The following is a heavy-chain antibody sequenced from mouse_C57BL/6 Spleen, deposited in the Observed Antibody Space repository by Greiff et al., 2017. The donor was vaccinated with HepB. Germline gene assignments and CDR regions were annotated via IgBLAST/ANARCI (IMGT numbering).Heavy chain of an antibody. J-gene: IGHJ2*01. CDR3: ARGSYYGSPYYFDY. D-gene: IGHD1-1*01. CDR1: GYTFTSYW. V-gene: IGHV1-52*01. Sequence: QVQLQQPVAELVRPGSSVKLSCKASGYTFTSYWMHWVKQRPIQGLEWIGNIDPSDSETHYNQKFKDKATLTVDKSSSTAYMQLSSLTSEDSAVYYCARGSYYGSPYYFDYWGQGTTLTVSS. CDR2: IDPSDSET.